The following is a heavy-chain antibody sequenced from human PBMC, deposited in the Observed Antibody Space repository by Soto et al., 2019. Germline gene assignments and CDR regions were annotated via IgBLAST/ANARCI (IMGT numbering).Heavy chain of an antibody. V-gene: IGHV3-49*04. Sequence: GGSLRLSCAASGFTFSSYSMNWVRQAPGKGLEWVGFIRSTTYGGTTEYAASVKGRFTISRDDSRSIAYLQMNSLTTEDTAVYYGGRDRSFIPYWGPGTLVTVSS. CDR3: GRDRSFIPY. CDR2: IRSTTYGGTT. J-gene: IGHJ4*02. D-gene: IGHD6-13*01. CDR1: GFTFSSYS.